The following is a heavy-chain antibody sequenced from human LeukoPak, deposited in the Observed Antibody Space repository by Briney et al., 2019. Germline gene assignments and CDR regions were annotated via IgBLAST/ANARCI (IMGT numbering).Heavy chain of an antibody. CDR1: GFTFSSYE. Sequence: GGSLRLSCAASGFTFSSYEMTWVRQAPGKGLEWVSNISSSDTTIHYADSVKGRFTISRDNARNSLYLQMNSLRAEDTAVYYCARSRRDNYYCYYGMDVWGQGTTVTVSS. V-gene: IGHV3-48*03. CDR2: ISSSDTTI. CDR3: ARSRRDNYYCYYGMDV. J-gene: IGHJ6*02. D-gene: IGHD5-24*01.